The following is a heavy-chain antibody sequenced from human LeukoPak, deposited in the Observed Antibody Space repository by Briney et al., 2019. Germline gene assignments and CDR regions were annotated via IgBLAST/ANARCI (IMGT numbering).Heavy chain of an antibody. CDR1: GFTFSSYR. Sequence: SGGSLRLSCAASGFTFSSYRINWVRQAPGKGLEWVSTISGSSSYIYYAVSVKGRFSISRDNAKYSVYLQMNSLRAEDTAVYYCATELALAGTFDYWGQGTLVTVSS. CDR2: ISGSSSYI. CDR3: ATELALAGTFDY. D-gene: IGHD6-19*01. J-gene: IGHJ4*02. V-gene: IGHV3-21*01.